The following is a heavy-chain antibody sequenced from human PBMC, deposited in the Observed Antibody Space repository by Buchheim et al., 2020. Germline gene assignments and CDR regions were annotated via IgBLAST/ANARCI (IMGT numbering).Heavy chain of an antibody. CDR1: GGSINSNY. Sequence: QVQLQESGPGLVKPSETLSLTCTVSGGSINSNYWSWIRQPPGKGLEWVGYIYVSGSTDYNPPLKSRVTISKDRSKNQFSLKLSTVTAADTAVYYCARVFSGGGSQFDYWGQGTL. D-gene: IGHD3-16*01. V-gene: IGHV4-59*01. CDR2: IYVSGST. J-gene: IGHJ4*02. CDR3: ARVFSGGGSQFDY.